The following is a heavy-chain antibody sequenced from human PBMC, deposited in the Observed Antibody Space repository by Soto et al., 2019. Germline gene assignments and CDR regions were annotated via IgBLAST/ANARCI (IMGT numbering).Heavy chain of an antibody. CDR2: ISGQIAKT. CDR3: ARGPPSGSFSLTPRY. Sequence: QVQLVQSGPEVKKPGASVKVSCKASGYSFHNFGIIWVRQAPGQGLEWMGWISGQIAKTNYAQKFQGKVTMTTDTSTRTAYMELNTLTSVDTAMYYCARGPPSGSFSLTPRYWGQGTLVTVSS. V-gene: IGHV1-18*04. J-gene: IGHJ4*02. CDR1: GYSFHNFG. D-gene: IGHD1-26*01.